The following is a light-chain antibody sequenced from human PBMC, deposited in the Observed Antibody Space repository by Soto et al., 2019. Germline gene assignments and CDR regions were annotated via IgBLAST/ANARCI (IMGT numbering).Light chain of an antibody. V-gene: IGLV8-61*01. CDR1: SGSVSTSYY. CDR3: VLYMGSGIWV. J-gene: IGLJ3*02. Sequence: QTVVTQEPSFSVSPRRTVTLTCGVSSGSVSTSYYPSWYQQTPGQAPRTLIYSTNTRSSGVPDRFSGSILGNKAALTITGAQADDESDYYCVLYMGSGIWVFGGGTQLTVL. CDR2: STN.